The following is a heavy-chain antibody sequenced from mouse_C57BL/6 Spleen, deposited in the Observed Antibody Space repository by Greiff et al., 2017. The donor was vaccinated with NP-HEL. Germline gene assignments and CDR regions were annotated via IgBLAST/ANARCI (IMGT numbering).Heavy chain of an antibody. J-gene: IGHJ4*01. Sequence: QVQLQQPGAELVRPGSSVKLSCKASGYTFTSYWMDWVKQRPGQGLEWIGNIYPSDSETHYNQKFKDKATLTVDKSSSTAYMQLSSLTSEDSAVYYCARRTASSMDYWGQGTSVTVSS. CDR3: ARRTASSMDY. CDR2: IYPSDSET. CDR1: GYTFTSYW. D-gene: IGHD3-3*01. V-gene: IGHV1-61*01.